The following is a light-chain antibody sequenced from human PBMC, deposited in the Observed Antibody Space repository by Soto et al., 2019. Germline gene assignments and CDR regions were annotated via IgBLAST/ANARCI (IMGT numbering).Light chain of an antibody. J-gene: IGKJ1*01. CDR1: QSLLHSNGYNX. CDR3: MQALQTPWT. Sequence: DIVMTQSPLSLPVTPGEPASISCRSSQSLLHSNGYNXLDWYLRKPGQSPQLLIYLGSNRASGVPDRFSGSGSGTDFTLKISRVEAEDVGVYYCMQALQTPWTFGQGTKVEIK. CDR2: LGS. V-gene: IGKV2-28*01.